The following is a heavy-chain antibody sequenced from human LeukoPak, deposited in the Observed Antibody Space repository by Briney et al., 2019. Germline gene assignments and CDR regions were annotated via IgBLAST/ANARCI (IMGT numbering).Heavy chain of an antibody. J-gene: IGHJ3*01. V-gene: IGHV4-39*01. Sequence: KTSETLSLTCTVSGGSISSSSYYWGWIRQPPGKGLEWIGSIYYSGSTYYNPSLKSRVTISVDTSKNQFSLKLSSVTAADTAVYYCARHDGSSWYYAFDVWGQGTMVTVSS. CDR3: ARHDGSSWYYAFDV. CDR2: IYYSGST. D-gene: IGHD6-13*01. CDR1: GGSISSSSYY.